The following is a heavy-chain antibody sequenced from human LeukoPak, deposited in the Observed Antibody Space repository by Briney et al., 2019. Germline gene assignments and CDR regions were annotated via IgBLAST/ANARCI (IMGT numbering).Heavy chain of an antibody. CDR3: AREGYSYGLDY. J-gene: IGHJ4*02. CDR1: GGTFSSYA. D-gene: IGHD5-18*01. V-gene: IGHV1-69*05. CDR2: IILIFGTA. Sequence: ASVKVSCKASGGTFSSYAISWVRQAPGQGLEWMGGIILIFGTANYAQRFQGRVTITTDESTSTAYMELSSLRSEDTAVYYCAREGYSYGLDYWGQGTLVTVSS.